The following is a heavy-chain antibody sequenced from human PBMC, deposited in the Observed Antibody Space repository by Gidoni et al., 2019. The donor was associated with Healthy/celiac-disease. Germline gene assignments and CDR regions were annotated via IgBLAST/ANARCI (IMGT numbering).Heavy chain of an antibody. Sequence: QVQLQESGPGLVKPSQTLSLTCTVSVGSISSGGYYWSWIRQHPGKGLEWIGYIYYSGSTYYNPSLKSRVTISVDTSKNQFSLKLSSVTAADTAVYYCARYRYDFWSGYSHGIDYWGQGTLVTVSS. V-gene: IGHV4-31*03. CDR3: ARYRYDFWSGYSHGIDY. CDR2: IYYSGST. D-gene: IGHD3-3*01. J-gene: IGHJ4*02. CDR1: VGSISSGGYY.